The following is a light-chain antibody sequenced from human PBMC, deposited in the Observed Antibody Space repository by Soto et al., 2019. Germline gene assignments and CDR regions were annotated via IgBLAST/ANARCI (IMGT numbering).Light chain of an antibody. CDR3: QTWGTGIWV. CDR2: LNSDGSH. J-gene: IGLJ3*02. Sequence: QAVVTQSPSASAPLGASVKLTCTLSSGHSTYAIAWHQQQPEKGPRYLMNLNSDGSHSKGDGIPDRFSGSSSGTERYLTISSLQSEDEADYYCQTWGTGIWVFGGGTKLTVL. V-gene: IGLV4-69*01. CDR1: SGHSTYA.